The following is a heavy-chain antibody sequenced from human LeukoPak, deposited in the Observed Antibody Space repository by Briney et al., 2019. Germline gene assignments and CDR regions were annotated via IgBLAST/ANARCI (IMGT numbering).Heavy chain of an antibody. V-gene: IGHV1-69*05. CDR3: ARARHSGSSWYILDY. J-gene: IGHJ4*02. Sequence: ASVKVSCKASGGTFSSYAISWVRQAPGQGLEWMGGIIPIFGTANYAQKFQGRVTITTDESTSTAHMELSSLRSEDTAVYYCARARHSGSSWYILDYWGQGTLVTVSS. CDR2: IIPIFGTA. CDR1: GGTFSSYA. D-gene: IGHD6-13*01.